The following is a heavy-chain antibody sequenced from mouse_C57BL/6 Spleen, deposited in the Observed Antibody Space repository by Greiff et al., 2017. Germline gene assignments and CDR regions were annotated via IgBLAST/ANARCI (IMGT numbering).Heavy chain of an antibody. CDR3: ARSRDWDGFAY. CDR1: GYTFTSYD. Sequence: QVQLQQSGPELVKPGASVKLSCKASGYTFTSYDINWVKQRPGQGLEWIGWIYPRDGSTKYNEKFKGKATLTVDTSSSTAYMELHSLTSEDSAVYFCARSRDWDGFAYWGQGTLVTVSA. CDR2: IYPRDGST. J-gene: IGHJ3*01. V-gene: IGHV1-85*01. D-gene: IGHD4-1*01.